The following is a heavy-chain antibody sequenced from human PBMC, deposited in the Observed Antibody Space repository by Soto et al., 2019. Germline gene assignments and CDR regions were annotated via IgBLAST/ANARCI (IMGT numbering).Heavy chain of an antibody. J-gene: IGHJ5*02. V-gene: IGHV3-7*05. CDR3: ARPYPNMDWFDP. D-gene: IGHD2-21*01. Sequence: GGSLRLSCAVSGFTFHNYWMGWVRQTPDKGLEWVANIKPDGSDKYYVDSVKGRFTISRDNAKNSLYLQMKSLRAEDTAVYYCARPYPNMDWFDPWGQGTLVTSPQ. CDR2: IKPDGSDK. CDR1: GFTFHNYW.